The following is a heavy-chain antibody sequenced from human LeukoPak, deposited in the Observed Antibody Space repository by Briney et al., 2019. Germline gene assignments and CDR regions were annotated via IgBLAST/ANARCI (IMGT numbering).Heavy chain of an antibody. CDR2: ISWNSGSI. Sequence: GGSLRLSCAASGFTVSSNYMSWVRQAPGKGLEWVSGISWNSGSIGYADSVKGRFTISRDNAKNSLYLQMNSLRAEDTALYYCAKDYYGSGSLSDAFDIWGQGTMVTVSS. CDR1: GFTVSSNY. V-gene: IGHV3-9*01. J-gene: IGHJ3*02. CDR3: AKDYYGSGSLSDAFDI. D-gene: IGHD3-10*01.